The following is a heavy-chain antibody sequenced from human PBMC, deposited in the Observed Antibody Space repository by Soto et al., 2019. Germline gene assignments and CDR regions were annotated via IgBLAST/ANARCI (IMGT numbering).Heavy chain of an antibody. CDR2: VSFDRSKK. Sequence: QVQLAESGGGVVQPGRSLRLSCAASGFTFSNYGMHWVRQAPGKGLEWVAVVSFDRSKKYYADSVKGRVTISRDNSKNTLSLQMNSLRVEDTAVYYCATLLGTTEEGDVFDIWGQGTMVTVSS. J-gene: IGHJ3*02. V-gene: IGHV3-30*03. CDR3: ATLLGTTEEGDVFDI. D-gene: IGHD3-16*01. CDR1: GFTFSNYG.